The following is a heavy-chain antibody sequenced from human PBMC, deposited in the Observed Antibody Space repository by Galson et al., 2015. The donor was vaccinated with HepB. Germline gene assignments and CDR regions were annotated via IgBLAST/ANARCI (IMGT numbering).Heavy chain of an antibody. CDR1: GFTFSSYA. CDR2: ISYDGGSE. V-gene: IGHV3-30-3*01. D-gene: IGHD2-2*01. J-gene: IGHJ5*02. Sequence: SLRLSCAASGFTFSSYAMHWVRQAPGKGLEWVATISYDGGSEYYADSLKGRITITRDNSENTLYLGINSLRPEDTALYYCARGSGHQLLWTPWGQGTLVTVSS. CDR3: ARGSGHQLLWTP.